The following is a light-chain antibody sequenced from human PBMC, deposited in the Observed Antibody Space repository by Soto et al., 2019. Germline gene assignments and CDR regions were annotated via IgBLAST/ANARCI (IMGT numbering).Light chain of an antibody. J-gene: IGKJ5*01. Sequence: EVVLTQSPGTLSLSPGERATLSCRASQIFSSNYLAWYQQKPAQAPRLLIYGASSRATGIPDRFSGSGSGTDFTLTISRLEPEDFAVYYCQQYGSSPITFGQGTRLEIK. CDR2: GAS. V-gene: IGKV3-20*01. CDR1: QIFSSNY. CDR3: QQYGSSPIT.